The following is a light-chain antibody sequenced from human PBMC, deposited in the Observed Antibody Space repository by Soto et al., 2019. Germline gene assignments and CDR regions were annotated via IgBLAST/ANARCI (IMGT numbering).Light chain of an antibody. CDR2: GAS. Sequence: DIQMTQSPSSVSASVGDRLTITCRASRDISNALAWYQQTPWKAPKLLLRGASSLHRGVPSRFSGGGAGTEFTLTISSLQPEYFATYYCQQTSAFPRTFGQGPNV. J-gene: IGKJ1*01. CDR3: QQTSAFPRT. CDR1: RDISNA. V-gene: IGKV1-12*01.